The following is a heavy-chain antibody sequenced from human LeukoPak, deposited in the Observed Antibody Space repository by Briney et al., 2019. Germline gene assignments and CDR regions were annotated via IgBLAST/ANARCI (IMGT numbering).Heavy chain of an antibody. CDR1: GGSISSYY. CDR3: ARGGNRRDGYNFFDY. CDR2: IYYSGST. Sequence: ETLSLTCTVSGGSISSYYWSWIRQPPGKGLEWIGYIYYSGSTNYNPSLKSRVTISVDTSKNQFSLKLSSVTAADTAVYYCARGGNRRDGYNFFDYWGQGTLVTVSS. D-gene: IGHD5-24*01. J-gene: IGHJ4*02. V-gene: IGHV4-59*01.